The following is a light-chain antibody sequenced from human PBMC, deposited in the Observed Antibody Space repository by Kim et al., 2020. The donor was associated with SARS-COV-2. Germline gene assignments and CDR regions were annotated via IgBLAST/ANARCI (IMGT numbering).Light chain of an antibody. V-gene: IGKV3-15*01. CDR1: QSVGSN. CDR2: GAS. J-gene: IGKJ2*01. CDR3: QKDNRWPSYI. Sequence: EIVMTQSPATLSVSPGERATLSCRASQSVGSNLAWYQQRPGQAPRLLIYGASTRATGVPARFSGSGSGTEFTLTISSPQSEDFAVYYWQKDNRWPSYIFGKGHKWE.